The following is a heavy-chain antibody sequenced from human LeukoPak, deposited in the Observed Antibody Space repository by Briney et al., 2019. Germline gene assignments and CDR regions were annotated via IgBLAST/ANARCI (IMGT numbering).Heavy chain of an antibody. J-gene: IGHJ6*03. CDR1: GGSINYYY. CDR2: IYSSGST. CDR3: ARDSRYSDTSGYYYSHYYMDV. Sequence: SETLSLTCTVSGGSINYYYWSWIRQPPGKGLEYIGYIYSSGSTNYNPSLRSRVTMSVDTSKNQFSLKLSSVTAADTAVYYCARDSRYSDTSGYYYSHYYMDVWGKGTTVTVSS. D-gene: IGHD3-22*01. V-gene: IGHV4-59*01.